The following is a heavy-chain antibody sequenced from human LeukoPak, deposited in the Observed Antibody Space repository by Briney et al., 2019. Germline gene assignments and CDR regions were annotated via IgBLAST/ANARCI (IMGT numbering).Heavy chain of an antibody. D-gene: IGHD6-13*01. V-gene: IGHV1-18*01. CDR2: ISAYNGNT. J-gene: IGHJ5*02. CDR1: GYTFTSYG. Sequence: ASVKVSCKASGYTFTSYGISWVRQAPGQGLEWIGWISAYNGNTNYAQKLQGRVTMTTATSTRSAYTVQSSLRSDDPASYYSPRDEDVTAAAGDNWFDPWGQGTLVTVSS. CDR3: PRDEDVTAAAGDNWFDP.